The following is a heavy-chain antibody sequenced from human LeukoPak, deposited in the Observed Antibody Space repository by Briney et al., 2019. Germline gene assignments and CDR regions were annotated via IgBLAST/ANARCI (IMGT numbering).Heavy chain of an antibody. D-gene: IGHD2-21*02. V-gene: IGHV3-23*01. CDR1: GFTFSNYV. CDR2: ISGSGDNT. CDR3: AKDFVVVPGNVNYFDY. Sequence: GGSLRLSCAASGFTFSNYVMSWVRQAPGKGLEWVSAISGSGDNTYYADSVKGRFTVSRDNSKNTLYVQMKSLRAEDTAVYYCAKDFVVVPGNVNYFDYWGQGTLVTVSS. J-gene: IGHJ4*02.